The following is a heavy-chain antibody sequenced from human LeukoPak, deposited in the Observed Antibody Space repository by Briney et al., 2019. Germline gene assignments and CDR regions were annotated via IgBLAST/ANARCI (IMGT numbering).Heavy chain of an antibody. CDR1: GGSISSSSYY. D-gene: IGHD4/OR15-4a*01. V-gene: IGHV4-39*01. J-gene: IGHJ3*02. Sequence: SETLSLTCTVSGGSISSSSYYWGWIRQPPGKGLERIGSIYYSGSTYYNPSLKSRVTISVDTSKNQFSLKLSSVTAADTAVYCCARANPTDDDAFDIWGQGTMVTVSS. CDR3: ARANPTDDDAFDI. CDR2: IYYSGST.